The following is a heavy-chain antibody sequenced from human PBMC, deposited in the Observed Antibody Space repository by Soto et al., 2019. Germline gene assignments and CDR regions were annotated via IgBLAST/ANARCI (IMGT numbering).Heavy chain of an antibody. CDR3: ARVRGSILTGFPWFDP. Sequence: SETLSLTCTVSGGSISSGGYYWSWIRQHPGKGLEWIGYIYYSGSTYYNPSLKSRVTISVDTSKNQFSLKLSSVTAADTAVYYCARVRGSILTGFPWFDPWGQGTLVTVSS. J-gene: IGHJ5*02. CDR1: GGSISSGGYY. D-gene: IGHD3-9*01. V-gene: IGHV4-31*03. CDR2: IYYSGST.